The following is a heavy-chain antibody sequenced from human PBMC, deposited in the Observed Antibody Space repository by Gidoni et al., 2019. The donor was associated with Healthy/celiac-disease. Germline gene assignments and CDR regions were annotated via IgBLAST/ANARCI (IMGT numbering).Heavy chain of an antibody. D-gene: IGHD4-17*01. CDR2: IYYSGST. J-gene: IGHJ4*02. V-gene: IGHV4-39*07. CDR3: AREQFTVTTEFPFDY. Sequence: QLQLQESGPGLVKPSETLSLTCPVPGGSISSSSYYWGWIRQPPGKGLEWIGSIYYSGSTYYNPSLKSRVTISVDTSKNQFSLKLSSVTAADTAVYYCAREQFTVTTEFPFDYWGQGTLVTVSS. CDR1: GGSISSSSYY.